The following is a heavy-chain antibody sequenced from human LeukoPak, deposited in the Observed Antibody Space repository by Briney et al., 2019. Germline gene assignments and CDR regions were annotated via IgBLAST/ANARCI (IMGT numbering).Heavy chain of an antibody. V-gene: IGHV3-21*01. CDR3: ARDGAVTNGRYFDY. J-gene: IGHJ4*02. D-gene: IGHD4-17*01. Sequence: PGGSLRLSCAASGITLSSYNMNWVRQAPGKGLEWVSSITSSSTYIYYADSVKGRFTMSRDNAKNSVYLEMNSLRAEDTAVYYCARDGAVTNGRYFDYWGQGTLVTVSS. CDR1: GITLSSYN. CDR2: ITSSSTYI.